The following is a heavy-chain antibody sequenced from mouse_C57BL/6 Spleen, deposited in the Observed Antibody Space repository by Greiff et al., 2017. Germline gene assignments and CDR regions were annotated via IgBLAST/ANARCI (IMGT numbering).Heavy chain of an antibody. V-gene: IGHV1-55*01. CDR1: GYTFTSYW. Sequence: QVQLQQSGAELVKPGASVKMSCKASGYTFTSYWITWVKQRPGQGLEWIGDIYPGSGSTNYNEKFKSKATLTVDTSSSTAYMQLSSLTSEDSAVYYCARVYGSSYPYYFDYWGQGTTLTVSS. D-gene: IGHD1-1*01. J-gene: IGHJ2*01. CDR3: ARVYGSSYPYYFDY. CDR2: IYPGSGST.